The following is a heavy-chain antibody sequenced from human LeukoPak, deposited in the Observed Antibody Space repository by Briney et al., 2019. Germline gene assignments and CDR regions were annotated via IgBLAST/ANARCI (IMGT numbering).Heavy chain of an antibody. CDR2: INHSGST. CDR3: ARGRGGYCSSTSCYIFDY. V-gene: IGHV4-34*01. CDR1: GGSFSGYY. Sequence: PSETLSLTCAVYGGSFSGYYWSWIRQPPGKGLEWIGEINHSGSTNYNPSLKSRVTISVDTSKNQFSLKLSSVTAADTAVYYCARGRGGYCSSTSCYIFDYWGQGTLVTVSS. J-gene: IGHJ4*02. D-gene: IGHD2-2*02.